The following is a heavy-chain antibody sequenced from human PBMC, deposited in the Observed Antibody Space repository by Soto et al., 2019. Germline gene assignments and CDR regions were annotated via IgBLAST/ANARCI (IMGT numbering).Heavy chain of an antibody. Sequence: GASVKVSCKASGYAFTSHYMHWVRPSPGQGLEWMGIINPSGGGTNYAQKFQGRVTVTSDTSTSTVYMYLSGLRSDDTAVYYCATARYYGADSQTDYWGQGTLVTVSS. CDR1: GYAFTSHY. CDR3: ATARYYGADSQTDY. V-gene: IGHV1-46*01. CDR2: INPSGGGT. D-gene: IGHD4-17*01. J-gene: IGHJ4*02.